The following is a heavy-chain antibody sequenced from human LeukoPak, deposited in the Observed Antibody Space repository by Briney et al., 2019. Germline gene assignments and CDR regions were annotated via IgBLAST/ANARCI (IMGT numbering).Heavy chain of an antibody. CDR2: ISYDGSNK. D-gene: IGHD4-17*01. Sequence: TGGSLRLSCAASGFTFTSYAMHWVRQAPGKGLEWVAVISYDGSNKYYADSVKGRFTISRDNSKNTLYLQMNSLRAEDTAVYYCARGTTVTTEAPHPWGQGTLVTVSS. J-gene: IGHJ5*02. V-gene: IGHV3-30*04. CDR1: GFTFTSYA. CDR3: ARGTTVTTEAPHP.